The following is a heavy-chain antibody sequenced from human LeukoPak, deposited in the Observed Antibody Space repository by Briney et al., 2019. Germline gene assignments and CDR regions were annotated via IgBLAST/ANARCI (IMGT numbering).Heavy chain of an antibody. J-gene: IGHJ3*02. CDR3: AILAYCGGDCYPSRLYAFDI. D-gene: IGHD2-21*02. CDR2: ISWNSGSI. V-gene: IGHV3-9*01. Sequence: PGRSLRPSCATSGFTFDDYAMHWVRQAPGKDLEWVSGISWNSGSIGYADSVKGRFTISRDNAKNSLYLQMNSLRAEDTALYYCAILAYCGGDCYPSRLYAFDIWGQGTMVTVSS. CDR1: GFTFDDYA.